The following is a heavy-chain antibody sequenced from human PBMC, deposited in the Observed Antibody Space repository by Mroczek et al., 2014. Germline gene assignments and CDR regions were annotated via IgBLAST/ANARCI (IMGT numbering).Heavy chain of an antibody. V-gene: IGHV3-30*18. D-gene: IGHD3-3*01. CDR2: ISYDGSNK. Sequence: QVQLVQSGGGVVQPGRSLRLSCAASGFTFSSYGMHWVRQAPGKGLEWVAVISYDGSNKYYADSVKGRFTISRDNSKNTLYLQMNSLRAEDTAVYYCAKSPELTIFGVARSSTASDYYMDVWGKGTHGH. CDR1: GFTFSSYG. CDR3: AKSPELTIFGVARSSTASDYYMDV. J-gene: IGHJ6*03.